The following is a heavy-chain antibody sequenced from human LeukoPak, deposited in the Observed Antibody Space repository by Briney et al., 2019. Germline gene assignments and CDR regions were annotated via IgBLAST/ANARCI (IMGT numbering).Heavy chain of an antibody. CDR1: GFSFSSYG. V-gene: IGHV3-30*18. D-gene: IGHD3-16*02. CDR2: ISYDGDNK. J-gene: IGHJ4*02. Sequence: GGSLSLSCAASGFSFSSYGMHWVRQAPGKGLEWVAVISYDGDNKYYADSVNGRFTISRDNSKNTLSLQMDSLRAEDTAVYYCAKDIRVWGGYRYPCLDYWGQGTLVTVSA. CDR3: AKDIRVWGGYRYPCLDY.